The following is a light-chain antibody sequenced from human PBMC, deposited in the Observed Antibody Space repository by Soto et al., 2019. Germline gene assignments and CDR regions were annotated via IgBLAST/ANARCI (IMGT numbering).Light chain of an antibody. CDR1: QDINNY. V-gene: IGKV1-33*01. Sequence: DIQITKSPSSLSASVGARVTITCQASQDINNYLNCYRQKPGKAPKILIFDAAYLETGVPSWFSGSGSATDFTFTTSTLQPEDIATYDCQQYDDLPFTLGPRTKVDIK. J-gene: IGKJ3*01. CDR3: QQYDDLPFT. CDR2: DAA.